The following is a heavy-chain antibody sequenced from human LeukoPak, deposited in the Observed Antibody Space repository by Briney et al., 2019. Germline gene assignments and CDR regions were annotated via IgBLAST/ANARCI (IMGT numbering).Heavy chain of an antibody. CDR3: ARGDYVWGSYRPSYFDY. Sequence: GASVKVSCKASGGTFSSYAISWVRQAPGQGLEWMGGIVPIFGTANYAQKFQGSVTITADESTSTAYMELSSLRSEDTAVYYCARGDYVWGSYRPSYFDYWGQGTLVTVSS. J-gene: IGHJ4*02. D-gene: IGHD3-16*02. V-gene: IGHV1-69*13. CDR2: IVPIFGTA. CDR1: GGTFSSYA.